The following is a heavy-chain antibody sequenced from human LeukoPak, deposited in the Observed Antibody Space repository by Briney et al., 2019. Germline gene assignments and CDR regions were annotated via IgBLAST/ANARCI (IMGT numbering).Heavy chain of an antibody. Sequence: RLSCAASGFTFSSYCMRWVRQAPGQRLEWVAAMSGRGGSTYYADTMKGRFTISRDNSKTTLYLQMNSLRAENTAVYYCAKGSGSYLSPLYYFDYWGQGTLVTVSS. CDR3: AKGSGSYLSPLYYFDY. CDR2: MSGRGGST. V-gene: IGHV3-23*01. D-gene: IGHD1-26*01. J-gene: IGHJ4*02. CDR1: GFTFSSYC.